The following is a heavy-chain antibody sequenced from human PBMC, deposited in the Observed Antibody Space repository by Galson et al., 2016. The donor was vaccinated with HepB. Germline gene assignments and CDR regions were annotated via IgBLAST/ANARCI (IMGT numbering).Heavy chain of an antibody. CDR2: IWYDGSNK. CDR1: GFTFSNYA. J-gene: IGHJ4*02. D-gene: IGHD3-10*01. Sequence: SLRLSCAASGFTFSNYAIHWVRQAPGKGLEWVSVIWYDGSNKDYAESVKGRFTISRDNSKNTLYLQMTSLRVEDTAFYYCARDKDYYGSGSSLDYWGQGTLVTVSS. CDR3: ARDKDYYGSGSSLDY. V-gene: IGHV3-33*01.